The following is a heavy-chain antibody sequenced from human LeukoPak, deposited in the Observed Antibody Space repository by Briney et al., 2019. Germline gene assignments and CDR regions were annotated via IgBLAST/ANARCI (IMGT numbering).Heavy chain of an antibody. V-gene: IGHV4-4*02. CDR1: GGSISSSNW. D-gene: IGHD6-13*01. J-gene: IGHJ4*02. Sequence: PSETLSLTCAVSGGSISSSNWWSWVRQPPGKGLEWMGEIYHSGSTNYNPSLKSRVTISVDKSKNQFSLNLSSVTAADTAVYYCARVGGWSSQGYYFDYWGQGTRVTVSS. CDR3: ARVGGWSSQGYYFDY. CDR2: IYHSGST.